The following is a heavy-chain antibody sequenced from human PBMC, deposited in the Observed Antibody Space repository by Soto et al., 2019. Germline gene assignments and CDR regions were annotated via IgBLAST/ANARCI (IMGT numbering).Heavy chain of an antibody. D-gene: IGHD2-2*01. V-gene: IGHV1-2*04. CDR2: INPNSGGT. Sequence: ASVKVSCKASGYTFTGYYMHWVRQAPGQGLEWMGWINPNSGGTNYAQKFQGWVTMTRDTSISTAYMELSRLRSDDTAVYYCARGGVVPAENDAFAFWGQGTMVTVSS. CDR3: ARGGVVPAENDAFAF. J-gene: IGHJ3*01. CDR1: GYTFTGYY.